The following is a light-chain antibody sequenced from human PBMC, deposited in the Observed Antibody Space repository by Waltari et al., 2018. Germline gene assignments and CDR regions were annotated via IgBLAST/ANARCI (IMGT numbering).Light chain of an antibody. CDR2: DAT. J-gene: IGKJ2*01. V-gene: IGKV3-11*01. CDR3: HQGSTWPRT. CDR1: QSVDNF. Sequence: EIVLTQSPVTLSLSPGQRATLSCRASQSVDNFLGWYHQKPGQDPRRLIYDATKRAPGIPARFSGGGSATDFTLTISSLEPEDVGLYYCHQGSTWPRTFGQGTKLEI.